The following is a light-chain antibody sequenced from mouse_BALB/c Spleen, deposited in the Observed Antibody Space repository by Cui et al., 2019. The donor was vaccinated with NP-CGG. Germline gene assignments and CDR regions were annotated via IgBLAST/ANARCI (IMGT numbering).Light chain of an antibody. Sequence: QAVATQEYALTTSPGETVTLTCRSSTGAVTTTNYANWVQKKPDHLFTGLIGGTNNRAPGVPARFSGSLIGDKAALTITGAQTEDEAIYFCALWYSNHWVFGGGTKLTVL. CDR3: ALWYSNHWV. J-gene: IGLJ1*01. CDR1: TGAVTTTNY. V-gene: IGLV1*01. CDR2: GTN.